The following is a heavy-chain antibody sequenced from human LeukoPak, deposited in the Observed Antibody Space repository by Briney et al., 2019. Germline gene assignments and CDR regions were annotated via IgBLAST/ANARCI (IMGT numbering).Heavy chain of an antibody. CDR1: GGSISSGGYY. V-gene: IGHV4-31*03. CDR3: ARHGDYGAATFDY. CDR2: IYYSGST. D-gene: IGHD4-17*01. J-gene: IGHJ4*02. Sequence: NTSETLSLTCTVSGGSISSGGYYWSWVPQHPGKGLGWIGYIYYSGSTYYNPSLKSRVTISVDTSKNQFSLKLSSVTAADTAVYYCARHGDYGAATFDYWGQGTLVTVSS.